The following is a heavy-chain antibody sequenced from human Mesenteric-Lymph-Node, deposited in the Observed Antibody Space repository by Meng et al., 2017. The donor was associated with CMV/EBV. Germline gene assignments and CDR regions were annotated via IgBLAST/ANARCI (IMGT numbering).Heavy chain of an antibody. CDR3: AADILRITAGDY. V-gene: IGHV1-2*02. Sequence: KTSGYAFTAYYIHWVRQVPGQGLEWMGDINPRTGGTDLAQRFQGSVTLTRDTSITTAYMEVRNLRSDDTAVYYCAADILRITAGDYWGQGTLVTVSS. D-gene: IGHD3-16*01. J-gene: IGHJ4*02. CDR2: INPRTGGT. CDR1: GYAFTAYY.